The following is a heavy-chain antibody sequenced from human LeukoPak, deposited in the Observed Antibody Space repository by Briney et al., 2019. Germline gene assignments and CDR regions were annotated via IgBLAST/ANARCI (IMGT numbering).Heavy chain of an antibody. CDR3: AKGVGYCNGGSCQQFDY. CDR1: GFTFSTYG. V-gene: IGHV3-23*01. D-gene: IGHD2-15*01. CDR2: ISGSGGST. J-gene: IGHJ4*02. Sequence: GGTLRLSCAASGFTFSTYGMSWVRQAPGKGLEWVSAISGSGGSTYYADSVKGRFTISRDNSKNTLYLQMNSLRAEDTAVYYCAKGVGYCNGGSCQQFDYWGQGTLVTVSS.